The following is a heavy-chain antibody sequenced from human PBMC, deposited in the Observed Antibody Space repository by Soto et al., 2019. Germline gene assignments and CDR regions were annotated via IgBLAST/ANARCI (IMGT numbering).Heavy chain of an antibody. V-gene: IGHV3-74*01. J-gene: IGHJ1*01. Sequence: EVQLVESGGGLVQPGGSLRLSCVASGFTFSSYWMHWVRQAPGKGLVWVSSISNDGSSTNYADPVKGRFTISRDNAKNTVYLQMNSLRDEDTAVYDCARLPNKSPQNWGQGNLVIVSP. CDR3: ARLPNKSPQN. CDR1: GFTFSSYW. CDR2: ISNDGSST.